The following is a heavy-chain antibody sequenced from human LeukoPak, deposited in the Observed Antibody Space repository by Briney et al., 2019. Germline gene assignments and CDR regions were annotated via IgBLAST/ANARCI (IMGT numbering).Heavy chain of an antibody. D-gene: IGHD2-21*01. CDR1: GGSISSYY. J-gene: IGHJ5*02. Sequence: SETLSLTCTVSGGSISSYYWSWIRQPPGKGLEWIGYIYYSGSTNYNPSLKSRVTISVDTSKNQFSLKLSSVTAADTAVYYCARVIPGYNWFDPWGQGTLVTVSS. V-gene: IGHV4-59*01. CDR3: ARVIPGYNWFDP. CDR2: IYYSGST.